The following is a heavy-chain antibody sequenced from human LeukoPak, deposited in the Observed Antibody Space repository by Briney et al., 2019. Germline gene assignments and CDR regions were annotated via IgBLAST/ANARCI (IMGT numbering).Heavy chain of an antibody. J-gene: IGHJ4*02. CDR1: GFRFSDSW. D-gene: IGHD6-13*01. CDR2: IHEDAGEK. V-gene: IGHV3-7*02. CDR3: ARGPYSSNWYVDY. Sequence: GGSLSLSCAASGFRFSDSWMTWVRQTPGKGLQWVASIHEDAGEKQYVESVRGRFTISRDSAKNSLYLQMNSLRAEDTAVYYCARGPYSSNWYVDYWGQGTLVTVAS.